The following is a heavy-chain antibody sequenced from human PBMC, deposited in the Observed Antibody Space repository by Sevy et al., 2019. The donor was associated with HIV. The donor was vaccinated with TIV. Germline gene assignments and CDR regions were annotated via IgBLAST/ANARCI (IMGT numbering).Heavy chain of an antibody. J-gene: IGHJ4*02. CDR3: ARDDCSSLSCHGSLLY. V-gene: IGHV1-18*01. D-gene: IGHD2-2*01. CDR1: GYTFTSYG. CDR2: ISTFNVNT. Sequence: ASVKVSCKASGYTFTSYGISWVRQAPGQGLEWMGWISTFNVNTNNAQKFQGRVTMTTDTSTSTAYMELTSLGSDDTAGYCCARDDCSSLSCHGSLLYWGQGTLVTVSS.